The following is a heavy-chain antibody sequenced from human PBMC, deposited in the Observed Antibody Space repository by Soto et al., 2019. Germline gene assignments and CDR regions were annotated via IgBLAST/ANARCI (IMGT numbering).Heavy chain of an antibody. J-gene: IGHJ4*02. CDR1: GGAFSSYA. V-gene: IGHV1-69*01. CDR3: ARARHAGAEFYPFRYDY. CDR2: IIPIFGTA. D-gene: IGHD1-1*01. Sequence: QVQLVQSGAEVKKPGSSVKVSCKASGGAFSSYAISWVRQAPGQGLEWMGGIIPIFGTANYAQKFQGRVTITADESTSTAYRELSSLRSEDTAVYYCARARHAGAEFYPFRYDYWGQGTLVTVSS.